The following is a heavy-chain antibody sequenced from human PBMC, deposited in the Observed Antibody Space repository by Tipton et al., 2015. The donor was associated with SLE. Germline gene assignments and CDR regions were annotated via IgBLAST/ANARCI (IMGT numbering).Heavy chain of an antibody. J-gene: IGHJ4*02. CDR2: IKSKTDGGTA. CDR1: GFTFSNAW. D-gene: IGHD5-18*01. Sequence: GSLRLSCAASGFTFSNAWMSWVRQAPGKGLEWVGRIKSKTDGGTADYAAPVKGRFTISRDDSKNTLYLQMDSLKTEDTAVYYCTTWIQLPSLSDYWGQGTLVTVSS. V-gene: IGHV3-15*01. CDR3: TTWIQLPSLSDY.